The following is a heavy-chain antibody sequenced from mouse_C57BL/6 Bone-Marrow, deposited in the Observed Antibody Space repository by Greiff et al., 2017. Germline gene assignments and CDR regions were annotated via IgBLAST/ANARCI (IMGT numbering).Heavy chain of an antibody. CDR3: ARGGGLRFDY. Sequence: QFQLQQPGAELVMPGASVKLSCKASGYTFTSYWMHWVKQRPGQGLEWIGEIDPSDSYTNYNQKFKGKSTLTVDKSSSTAYMQLSSLTSEDSAVYYCARGGGLRFDYWGQGTTLTVSS. D-gene: IGHD2-4*01. CDR1: GYTFTSYW. V-gene: IGHV1-69*01. CDR2: IDPSDSYT. J-gene: IGHJ2*01.